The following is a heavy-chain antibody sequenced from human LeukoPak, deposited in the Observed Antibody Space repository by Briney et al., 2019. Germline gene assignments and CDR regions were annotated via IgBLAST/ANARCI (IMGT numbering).Heavy chain of an antibody. Sequence: SETLSLTCAVYGGSISSHYWSWIRQPPGRGLEWIGYIYYSGSTNYNPSLKSRVTISVDTSKNQFSLKLSSVTAADTAVYYCARSTVMGSYFDYWGQGTLVTVSS. D-gene: IGHD4-11*01. CDR3: ARSTVMGSYFDY. CDR1: GGSISSHY. J-gene: IGHJ4*02. V-gene: IGHV4-59*11. CDR2: IYYSGST.